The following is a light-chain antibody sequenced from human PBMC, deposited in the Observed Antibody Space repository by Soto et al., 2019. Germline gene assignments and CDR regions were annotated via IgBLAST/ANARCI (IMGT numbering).Light chain of an antibody. V-gene: IGKV3-11*01. J-gene: IGKJ4*01. CDR1: QSISVY. Sequence: TVFAQSPATPSLSPGERATLSCRASQSISVYLAWYQHKPGQAPRLLIYDASNRAAGIPARFSGSGSGTDFTLTISSLEPEDFAVYYCQQRRYWPLTFGGGTKVDIK. CDR3: QQRRYWPLT. CDR2: DAS.